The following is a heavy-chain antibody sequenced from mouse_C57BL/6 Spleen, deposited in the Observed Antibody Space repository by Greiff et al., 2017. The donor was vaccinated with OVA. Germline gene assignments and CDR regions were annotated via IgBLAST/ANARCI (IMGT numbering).Heavy chain of an antibody. CDR2: INPSNGGT. V-gene: IGHV1-53*01. CDR1: GYTFTSYW. Sequence: QVQLQQPGTELVKPGASVKLSCKASGYTFTSYWMHWVKQRPGQGLEWIGNINPSNGGTNYNEKFKCKATLTVDKSSSTAYMQLSSLTSEDSSVDYCARMGYGNYVSFAYWGQGTLVTVSA. J-gene: IGHJ3*01. CDR3: ARMGYGNYVSFAY. D-gene: IGHD2-1*01.